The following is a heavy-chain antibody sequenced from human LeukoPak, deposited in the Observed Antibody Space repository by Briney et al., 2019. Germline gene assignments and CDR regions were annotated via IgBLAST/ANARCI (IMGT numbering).Heavy chain of an antibody. Sequence: GGSLTLSCAASGFTFSSYSMNWLRQAPGKGLEWVSSISSSSSYIYYASSVKGRFTISRDNAKISLYLQMNSLRAEDTAVYYCARSRYYDYVWGSYRLPFDPWGQGTLVTVSS. CDR2: ISSSSSYI. CDR1: GFTFSSYS. CDR3: ARSRYYDYVWGSYRLPFDP. V-gene: IGHV3-21*01. J-gene: IGHJ5*02. D-gene: IGHD3-16*02.